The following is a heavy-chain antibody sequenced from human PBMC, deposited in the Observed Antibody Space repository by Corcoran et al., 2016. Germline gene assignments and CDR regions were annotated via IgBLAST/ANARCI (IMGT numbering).Heavy chain of an antibody. CDR2: INPSGGST. CDR3: ARGIAAADEGGWFDP. CDR1: GYTFTSYY. Sequence: QVQLVQSGAEVKKPGASVKVSCKASGYTFTSYYMHWVRQAPGQGLEWMGIINPSGGSTSYAQKFQGRVTMTRDTSTSTVYMELSSPRSEDTAVYYWARGIAAADEGGWFDPWGQGTLVTVSS. D-gene: IGHD6-13*01. V-gene: IGHV1-46*01. J-gene: IGHJ5*02.